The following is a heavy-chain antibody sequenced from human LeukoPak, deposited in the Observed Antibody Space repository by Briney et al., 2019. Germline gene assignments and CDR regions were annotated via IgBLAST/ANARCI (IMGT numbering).Heavy chain of an antibody. CDR3: AMESYGAT. CDR2: TYSSGST. V-gene: IGHV3-53*01. J-gene: IGHJ4*02. Sequence: GGSLRLSCAASDFTVSSNSMSWVRQAPGKGLEWVSVTYSSGSTHYADSVKGRFTISRDRSKNTLYLQMNSLRAEDTAVYYCAMESYGATWGQGTLVTVSS. CDR1: DFTVSSNS. D-gene: IGHD1-26*01.